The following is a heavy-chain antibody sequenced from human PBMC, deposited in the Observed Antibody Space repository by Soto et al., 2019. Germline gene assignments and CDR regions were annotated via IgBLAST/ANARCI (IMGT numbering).Heavy chain of an antibody. CDR3: ANIITMVRGVRGPGYDYYYYGMDV. Sequence: QVQLVESGGGVVQPGRSLRLSCAASGFTFSSYGMHWVRQAPGKGLEWVAVISYDGSNKYYADSVKGRFTISRDNSKNTLYLQMNSLRAEDTAVYYCANIITMVRGVRGPGYDYYYYGMDVWGQGTTVTVSS. D-gene: IGHD3-10*01. CDR2: ISYDGSNK. V-gene: IGHV3-30*18. J-gene: IGHJ6*02. CDR1: GFTFSSYG.